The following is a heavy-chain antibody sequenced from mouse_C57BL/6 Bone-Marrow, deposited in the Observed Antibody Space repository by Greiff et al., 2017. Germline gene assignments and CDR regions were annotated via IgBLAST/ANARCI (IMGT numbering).Heavy chain of an antibody. D-gene: IGHD2-5*01. CDR3: ARAPAYYSNYLDY. CDR2: IYPRSGNT. CDR1: GYTFTSYG. Sequence: QVQLQQSGAELARPGASVKLSCKASGYTFTSYGISWVKQRTGQGLEWIGEIYPRSGNTYYNEKFKGKATLTADTSSSTAYMELRSLTSEDSAVYFCARAPAYYSNYLDYWGQGTTLTVSS. V-gene: IGHV1-81*01. J-gene: IGHJ2*01.